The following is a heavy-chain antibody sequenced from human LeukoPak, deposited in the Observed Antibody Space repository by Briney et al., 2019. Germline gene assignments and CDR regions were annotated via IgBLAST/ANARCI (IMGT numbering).Heavy chain of an antibody. CDR1: GXSISSYY. CDR3: ARVDPDSSSTLEVFDY. CDR2: IYYSGST. J-gene: IGHJ4*02. V-gene: IGHV4-59*01. Sequence: SETLSLTCTVSGXSISSYYWSWLRQPPGKGLEWIGYIYYSGSTNYNPSLKSRVTISVDTSKNQFSLKLSSVTAADTAVYYCARVDPDSSSTLEVFDYWGQGTLVTISS. D-gene: IGHD6-6*01.